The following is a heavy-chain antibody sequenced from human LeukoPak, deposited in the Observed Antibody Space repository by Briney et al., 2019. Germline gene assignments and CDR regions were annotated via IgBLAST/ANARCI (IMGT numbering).Heavy chain of an antibody. Sequence: SETLSLTCTVSGGSISSYYWSWIRQPPGKGLEWIGYIYYSGSTNYNPSLKSRVTISVDTSKNQFSLKLSSVTAADTAVYYCARYYGGNPFDYWGQGTLVTVSS. CDR3: ARYYGGNPFDY. CDR1: GGSISSYY. J-gene: IGHJ4*02. CDR2: IYYSGST. V-gene: IGHV4-59*08. D-gene: IGHD4-23*01.